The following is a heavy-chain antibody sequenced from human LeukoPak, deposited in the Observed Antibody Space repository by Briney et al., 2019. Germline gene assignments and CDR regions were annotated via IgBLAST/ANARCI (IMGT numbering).Heavy chain of an antibody. CDR3: ARGLDSSSGYFDY. Sequence: SETLSLTCGVYGGSFSGYYWSWIRQPPGKGLEWIGDINHSGSSNYNPSLKSRVTISVDTSKSQFSLKLNTVTAADTAVYYCARGLDSSSGYFDYWGQGTLVTVSS. D-gene: IGHD6-6*01. V-gene: IGHV4-34*01. CDR1: GGSFSGYY. J-gene: IGHJ4*02. CDR2: INHSGSS.